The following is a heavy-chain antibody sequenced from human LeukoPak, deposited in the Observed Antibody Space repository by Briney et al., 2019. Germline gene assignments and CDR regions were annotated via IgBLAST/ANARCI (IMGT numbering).Heavy chain of an antibody. D-gene: IGHD2-15*01. CDR3: ATPTSWCYYYYYGMDV. J-gene: IGHJ6*01. Sequence: GGSLRLYCASSGFTFSIYGMHWARQAPGKGLEWVALISYDGSNKYYADSVKGRFTISRDNSKSTLYRQMNSLRAEDTAVYYCATPTSWCYYYYYGMDVWGEGTTVTVSS. CDR1: GFTFSIYG. V-gene: IGHV3-30*03. CDR2: ISYDGSNK.